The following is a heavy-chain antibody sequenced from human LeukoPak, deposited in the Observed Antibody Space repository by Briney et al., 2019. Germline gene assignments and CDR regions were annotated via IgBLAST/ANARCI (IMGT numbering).Heavy chain of an antibody. V-gene: IGHV3-9*01. D-gene: IGHD1-26*01. CDR1: GFTFDDYA. CDR2: ISWNSGSI. Sequence: GGSLRLSCAASGFTFDDYAMHWVRQAPGKGLEWVSGISWNSGSIGYADSVKGRFTISRDNAKNSLYLQMNSLRAEDTALYYCAKDISGSYLDYWGQGTLVTVSS. J-gene: IGHJ4*02. CDR3: AKDISGSYLDY.